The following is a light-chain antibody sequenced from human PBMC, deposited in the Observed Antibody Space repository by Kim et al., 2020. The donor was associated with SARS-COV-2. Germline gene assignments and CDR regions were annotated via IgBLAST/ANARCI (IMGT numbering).Light chain of an antibody. J-gene: IGLJ2*01. CDR1: NLGGRY. CDR2: QDI. V-gene: IGLV3-1*01. Sequence: VSPGQTATMPCSGDNLGGRYVSWYQQRPGQTPVLVMYQDIERPSGIPDRFSGSNSGNTATLTISGTQAMDEADYYCQAWDNNAAIFGGGTQLTVL. CDR3: QAWDNNAAI.